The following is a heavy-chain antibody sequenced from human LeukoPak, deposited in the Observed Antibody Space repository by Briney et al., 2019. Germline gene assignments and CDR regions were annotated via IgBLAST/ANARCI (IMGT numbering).Heavy chain of an antibody. Sequence: SETLSLTCTVSGGSISSYYWSWIRQPPGKGLEWIGYVYYSGSTNYNPSLKSRVTISVDTSKNQFSLKLSSVTAADTAVYYCARETFTMVRVMDVWGQGATVTVSS. J-gene: IGHJ6*02. CDR1: GGSISSYY. CDR2: VYYSGST. CDR3: ARETFTMVRVMDV. V-gene: IGHV4-59*01. D-gene: IGHD3-10*01.